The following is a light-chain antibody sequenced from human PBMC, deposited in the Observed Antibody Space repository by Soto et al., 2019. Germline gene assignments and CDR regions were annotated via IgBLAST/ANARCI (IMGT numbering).Light chain of an antibody. CDR2: DVS. CDR1: NSDVGAYNY. CDR3: SSYTASRTYV. J-gene: IGLJ1*01. Sequence: QSVLTQPASVSGSPGQSNTISCTGTNSDVGAYNYVSWYQHHPGEAPKIIIYDVSDRPSGVSNRFSGSKSGNTASLTISGLQAEDEADYYCSSYTASRTYVFGTGTKVTVL. V-gene: IGLV2-14*01.